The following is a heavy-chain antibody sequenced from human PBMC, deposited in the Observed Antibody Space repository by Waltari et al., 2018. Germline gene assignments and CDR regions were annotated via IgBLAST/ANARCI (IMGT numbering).Heavy chain of an antibody. D-gene: IGHD2-21*01. Sequence: QVQLVQSGAEVKKPGASVKISCKTSEYTFTSSYVHWVRQAPGQGLEWMGRINPSGGSTIYAQKFQGRGTMTRDTSTSTVYMELSSLRSEDTAVYYCASDTGALWMDVWGQGTTVTVSS. CDR1: EYTFTSSY. CDR2: INPSGGST. J-gene: IGHJ6*02. V-gene: IGHV1-46*01. CDR3: ASDTGALWMDV.